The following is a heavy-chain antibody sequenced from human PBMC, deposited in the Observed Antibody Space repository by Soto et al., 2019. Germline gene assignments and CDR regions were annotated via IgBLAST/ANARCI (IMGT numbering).Heavy chain of an antibody. D-gene: IGHD3-10*01. CDR3: ARDLVTRGVMNAFDI. Sequence: QVQLQESGPGLVKPSQTLSLTCTVSGGSISSGGYYWSWIRQHPGKGLEWIGYIYYSGSTYYNPSLKSRVTVSVDTSKNQFSLKLSSVTAADTAVYYCARDLVTRGVMNAFDIWGQGTMVTVSS. J-gene: IGHJ3*02. V-gene: IGHV4-31*03. CDR1: GGSISSGGYY. CDR2: IYYSGST.